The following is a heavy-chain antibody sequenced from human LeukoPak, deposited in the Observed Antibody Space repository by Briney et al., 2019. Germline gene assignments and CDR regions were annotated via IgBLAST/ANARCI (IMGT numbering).Heavy chain of an antibody. Sequence: GGSLRLSCVASGFTFSSHNMNWVRQAPGKGLEWVSTISGSGSNTDYADSVKGRFTISRDNSKNTLYLQMNSLGAEDTAVYYCAKDVSIRGLTHLDYWGQGTLVTVSS. V-gene: IGHV3-23*01. J-gene: IGHJ4*02. CDR2: ISGSGSNT. CDR1: GFTFSSHN. CDR3: AKDVSIRGLTHLDY. D-gene: IGHD3-10*01.